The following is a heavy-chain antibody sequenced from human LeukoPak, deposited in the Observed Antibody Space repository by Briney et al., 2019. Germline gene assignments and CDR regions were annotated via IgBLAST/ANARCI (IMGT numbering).Heavy chain of an antibody. V-gene: IGHV3-11*01. CDR1: GFTFSDYY. D-gene: IGHD3-22*01. Sequence: GGSLSLSCAASGFTFSDYYMSWIPQAPGKGLEWASYISDSGSTIYYADSVKGRFTISRDNAKNSLYLQMNSLRAEDTAVYYCARELSYFYDGSGYHFPFQHWAESTVVSVSS. CDR2: ISDSGSTI. CDR3: ARELSYFYDGSGYHFPFQH. J-gene: IGHJ1*01.